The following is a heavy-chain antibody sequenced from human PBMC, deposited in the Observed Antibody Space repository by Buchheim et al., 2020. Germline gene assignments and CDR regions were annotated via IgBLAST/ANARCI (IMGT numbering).Heavy chain of an antibody. CDR2: INHSGST. CDR3: ARAFEFGRYSS. D-gene: IGHD1-26*01. J-gene: IGHJ5*02. CDR1: GGSFSGYY. Sequence: QVQLQQWGAGLLKPSETLSLTCAVYGGSFSGYYWSWIRQPPGKGLGLIGEINHSGSTNYNPSLKSRVTISVDTSKNQLSLKLSSVTAADTAVYYCARAFEFGRYSSWGQGTL. V-gene: IGHV4-34*01.